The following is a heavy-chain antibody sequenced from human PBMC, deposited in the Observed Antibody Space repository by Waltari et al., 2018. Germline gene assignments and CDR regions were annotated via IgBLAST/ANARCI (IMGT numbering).Heavy chain of an antibody. CDR3: ARRGDWLPLDAFDI. CDR2: IYPSGDT. J-gene: IGHJ3*02. D-gene: IGHD2-15*01. CDR1: GGSISRSAYD. V-gene: IGHV4-39*02. Sequence: QLQLQESGPGLVKSSETLSLTCAVSGGSISRSAYDWVWLRQAPGKEVEWIGSIYPSGDTYYHGSLESRVRVSLDRSTNHFSMKLRSVTAADTAVYYCARRGDWLPLDAFDIWGQGTVVTVSS.